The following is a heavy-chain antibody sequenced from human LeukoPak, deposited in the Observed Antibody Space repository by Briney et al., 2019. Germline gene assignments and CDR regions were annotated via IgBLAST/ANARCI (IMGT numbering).Heavy chain of an antibody. Sequence: GSLRLSCAASGFRFDDFAMHWVRQAPGKGLEWVSLVGGNGGATYYADSVKGRFTISRGNSKNSLYLQMNSLRTDDTALYYCVKDMGDYGDYVVHYWGQGTLVSVSS. V-gene: IGHV3-43*02. J-gene: IGHJ4*02. CDR3: VKDMGDYGDYVVHY. CDR1: GFRFDDFA. CDR2: VGGNGGAT. D-gene: IGHD4-17*01.